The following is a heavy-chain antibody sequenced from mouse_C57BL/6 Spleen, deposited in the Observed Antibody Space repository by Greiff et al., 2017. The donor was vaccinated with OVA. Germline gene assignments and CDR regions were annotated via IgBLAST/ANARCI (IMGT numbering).Heavy chain of an antibody. J-gene: IGHJ1*03. CDR3: ARKGGTYWYCDV. D-gene: IGHD4-1*01. Sequence: QVQLQQPGAELVRPGTSVKLSCKASGYTFTSYWMHWVKQRPGQGLEWIGVIDPSDSYTNYNQKFKGKATLTVDTSSSTAYMQLSSLTSEDSAVYYCARKGGTYWYCDVWGTGTTVTVSS. CDR2: IDPSDSYT. V-gene: IGHV1-59*01. CDR1: GYTFTSYW.